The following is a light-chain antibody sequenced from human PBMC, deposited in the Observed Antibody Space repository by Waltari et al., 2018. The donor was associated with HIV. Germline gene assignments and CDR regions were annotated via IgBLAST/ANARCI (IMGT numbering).Light chain of an antibody. J-gene: IGLJ3*02. Sequence: QSVLTPPPSASGTPGPRLSISCSGSSSNIGSNIVNWYQQRPGTAPKLLIYSNNQRPSGVPDRFSGSKSGTSASLAISGLQSEDEADYYCAAWDDSLNAWVFGGGTKLTVL. CDR2: SNN. V-gene: IGLV1-44*01. CDR3: AAWDDSLNAWV. CDR1: SSNIGSNI.